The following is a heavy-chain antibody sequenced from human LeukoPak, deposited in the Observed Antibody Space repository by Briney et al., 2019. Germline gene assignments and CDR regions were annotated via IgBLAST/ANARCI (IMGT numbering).Heavy chain of an antibody. V-gene: IGHV4-31*03. CDR3: ARENYGDYWINWFDP. CDR2: IYYSGST. Sequence: PSETLFLTCTVSGGSISSGGYYWSWIRQHPGKGLEWIGYIYYSGSTYYNPSLKSRVTISVDTSKNQFSLKLSSVTAADTAVYYCARENYGDYWINWFDPWGQGTLVTVSS. CDR1: GGSISSGGYY. J-gene: IGHJ5*02. D-gene: IGHD4-17*01.